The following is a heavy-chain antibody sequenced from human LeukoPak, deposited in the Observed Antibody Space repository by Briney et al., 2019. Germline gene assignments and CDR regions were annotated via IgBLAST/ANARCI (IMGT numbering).Heavy chain of an antibody. CDR1: GGSFSGYY. CDR2: INHSGST. CDR3: AAKGAYSHSHWEAFDY. J-gene: IGHJ4*02. V-gene: IGHV4-34*01. Sequence: SETLSLTCAVYGGSFSGYYWSWIRQPPGKGLEWIGEINHSGSTYYNPSLKSRVTISVDTSKNQFSLKLSSVTAADTAVYYCAAKGAYSHSHWEAFDYWGQGTLVTVSS. D-gene: IGHD3-16*01.